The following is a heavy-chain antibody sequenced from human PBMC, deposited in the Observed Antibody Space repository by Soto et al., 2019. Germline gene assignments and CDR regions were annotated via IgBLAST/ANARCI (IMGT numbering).Heavy chain of an antibody. CDR1: GFTFSSYS. V-gene: IGHV3-21*01. Sequence: EVQLVESGGGLVKPGGSLRLSCAASGFTFSSYSMNWVRQAPGKGLEWVSSISSSSSYIYYADSVKCRFTISRDNAKNSLHVQMNSLRAEDTAVYYCARRSPNRPPWFGDHYYYGMDVWGQGTTVTVSS. CDR2: ISSSSSYI. CDR3: ARRSPNRPPWFGDHYYYGMDV. J-gene: IGHJ6*02. D-gene: IGHD3-10*01.